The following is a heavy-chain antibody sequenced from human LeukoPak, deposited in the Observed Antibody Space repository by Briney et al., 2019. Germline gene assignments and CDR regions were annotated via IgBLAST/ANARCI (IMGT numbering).Heavy chain of an antibody. CDR2: INPNSGGT. CDR1: GYTFTSYG. V-gene: IGHV1-2*02. Sequence: ASVKVSCKASGYTFTSYGISWVRQAPGQGLGWMGWINPNSGGTNYAQNFQGRVTMTRDTPISTAYMELSRLRYDDTAVYYCARDVVEYCSSTNCYASHYWGQGTLVTVSS. J-gene: IGHJ4*02. D-gene: IGHD2-2*01. CDR3: ARDVVEYCSSTNCYASHY.